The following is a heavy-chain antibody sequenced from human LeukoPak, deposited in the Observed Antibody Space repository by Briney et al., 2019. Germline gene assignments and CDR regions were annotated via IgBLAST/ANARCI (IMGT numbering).Heavy chain of an antibody. CDR2: IYYSGST. Sequence: PSETLSLTCTVSGGSISSYYWSWIRQPPGKGLEWIGYIYYSGSTNYNPSLKSRATISVDTAKTQFSLKLSSVTAADTAVYYCARALRGYSYGFDYWGQGALVTVAS. V-gene: IGHV4-59*01. D-gene: IGHD5-18*01. J-gene: IGHJ4*02. CDR1: GGSISSYY. CDR3: ARALRGYSYGFDY.